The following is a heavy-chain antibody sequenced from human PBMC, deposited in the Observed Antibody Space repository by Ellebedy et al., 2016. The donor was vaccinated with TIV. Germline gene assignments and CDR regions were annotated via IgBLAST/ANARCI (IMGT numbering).Heavy chain of an antibody. CDR2: INASNGNT. D-gene: IGHD4-17*01. Sequence: AASVKVSCKASGYTFTSYAMHWVRQAPGQRLEWMGWINASNGNTKYSQKFQGRVTITRDTSASTAYMELSSLRSEDTAVYYCARDRDYGTFDYWGQGTLVTFSS. CDR3: ARDRDYGTFDY. CDR1: GYTFTSYA. V-gene: IGHV1-3*01. J-gene: IGHJ4*02.